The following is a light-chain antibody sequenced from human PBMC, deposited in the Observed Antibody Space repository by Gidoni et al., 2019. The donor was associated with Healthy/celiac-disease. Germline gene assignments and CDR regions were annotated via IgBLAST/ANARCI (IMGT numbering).Light chain of an antibody. CDR1: TLGDKY. CDR2: QDS. CDR3: QAWDSSVV. V-gene: IGLV3-1*01. Sequence: SYELTQPPSVSVSPGQTASIPCSGDTLGDKYACWYQQKPGQSPVLGIYQDSKRPSGIPERFSGSNSGNTATLTISGTQAMDEADYYCQAWDSSVVFGGGTKLTVL. J-gene: IGLJ2*01.